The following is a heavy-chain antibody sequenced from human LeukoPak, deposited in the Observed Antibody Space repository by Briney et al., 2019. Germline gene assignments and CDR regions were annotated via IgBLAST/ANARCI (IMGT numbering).Heavy chain of an antibody. CDR1: GFTFSNYA. Sequence: PGGSLRLSCATSGFTFSNYAMSWVRQAPGKGLEWLAAIRYSGRTTYYADSVEGRFTISSDNSKNALYLQMNNLRAEDTAVYYCATLGVNTRTLPSDVYWGQGTLVTVCS. J-gene: IGHJ4*02. CDR2: IRYSGRTT. V-gene: IGHV3-23*01. D-gene: IGHD2/OR15-2a*01. CDR3: ATLGVNTRTLPSDVY.